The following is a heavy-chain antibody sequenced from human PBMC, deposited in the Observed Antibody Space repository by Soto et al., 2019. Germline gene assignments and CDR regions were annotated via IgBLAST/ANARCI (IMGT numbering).Heavy chain of an antibody. CDR1: GFTFSSYA. CDR3: ARDGGAY. CDR2: MSYDGSNK. D-gene: IGHD3-16*01. V-gene: IGHV3-30-3*01. Sequence: QVQLVESGGGVVQPGRSLRLSCAASGFTFSSYAMHWVRRAPGKGLEWMAVMSYDGSNKYYADSVKGRFTISRDNSKNTIELQMNRLRPEDAALDYCARDGGAYWGQGTLVIVSS. J-gene: IGHJ1*01.